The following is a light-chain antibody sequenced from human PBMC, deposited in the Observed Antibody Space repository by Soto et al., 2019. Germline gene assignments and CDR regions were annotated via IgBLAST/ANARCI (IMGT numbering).Light chain of an antibody. CDR3: QQYYSTPPRLT. CDR1: QSVLYSSNNKNY. CDR2: WAS. Sequence: DIVMTQSPDSLAVSLGERATINCKSSQSVLYSSNNKNYLAWYQQKPGQPPKLLIYWASTRESGVPGRFSGSGSGTDFTLTISSLQAEDVAVYYCQQYYSTPPRLTFGGGTKVEIK. V-gene: IGKV4-1*01. J-gene: IGKJ4*01.